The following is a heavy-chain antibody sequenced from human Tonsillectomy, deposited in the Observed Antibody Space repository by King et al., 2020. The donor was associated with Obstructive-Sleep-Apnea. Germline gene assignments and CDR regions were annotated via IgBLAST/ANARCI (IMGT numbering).Heavy chain of an antibody. J-gene: IGHJ4*02. Sequence: VQLQESGPGLVKPSETLSLTCTVSGGSISSYYWSWIRQPPGKGLEWIGYIYYSGSTNYNPSLKSRVTISVDTSKNQFSLKLSSVTAADTAVYYCARVYYDILTGYRYFDYWGQGTLVTVSS. CDR2: IYYSGST. V-gene: IGHV4-59*01. D-gene: IGHD3-9*01. CDR1: GGSISSYY. CDR3: ARVYYDILTGYRYFDY.